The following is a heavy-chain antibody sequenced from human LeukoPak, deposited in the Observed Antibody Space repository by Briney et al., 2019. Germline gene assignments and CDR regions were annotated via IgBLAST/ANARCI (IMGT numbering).Heavy chain of an antibody. Sequence: PGGSLRLSCAASGFTFSSYAMSWVRQAPGKGLEWVSAISGSGGSTYYADSVKGRLTISRDNSKNTLYLQMNSLRAEDTAVYYCAKYSPKPRGYSYRRFDYWGQGTLVTVSS. V-gene: IGHV3-23*01. J-gene: IGHJ4*02. D-gene: IGHD5-18*01. CDR3: AKYSPKPRGYSYRRFDY. CDR1: GFTFSSYA. CDR2: ISGSGGST.